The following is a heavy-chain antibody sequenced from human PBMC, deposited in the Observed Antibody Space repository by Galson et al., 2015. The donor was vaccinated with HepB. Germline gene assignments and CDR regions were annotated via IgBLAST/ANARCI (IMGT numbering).Heavy chain of an antibody. CDR3: ARIGAYSSGWYAPDY. CDR2: IDWDDDK. CDR1: GFSLSTSGMC. J-gene: IGHJ4*02. Sequence: ALVKPTQTLTLTCTFSGFSLSTSGMCVSWIRRPPGKALEWLALIDWDDDKYYSTSLKTRLTISKDTSKNQVVLTMTNMDPVDTATYYCARIGAYSSGWYAPDYWGQGTLVTVSS. D-gene: IGHD6-19*01. V-gene: IGHV2-70*01.